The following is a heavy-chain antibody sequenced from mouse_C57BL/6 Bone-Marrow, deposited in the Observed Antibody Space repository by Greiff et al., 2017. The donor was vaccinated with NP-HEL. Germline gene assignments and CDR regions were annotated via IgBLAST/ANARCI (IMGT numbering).Heavy chain of an antibody. Sequence: ESGPGILQPSQTLSLTCSFSGFALSTFGMGVGWIRQPPGKGLEWLAHICWDDDKYYNPALKSRLTIPKDTSKNQVFLKIANVDTADTATYYCARIATTVVAAGDYWGQGTTLTVSS. V-gene: IGHV8-8*01. CDR3: ARIATTVVAAGDY. J-gene: IGHJ2*01. CDR1: GFALSTFGMG. D-gene: IGHD1-1*01. CDR2: ICWDDDK.